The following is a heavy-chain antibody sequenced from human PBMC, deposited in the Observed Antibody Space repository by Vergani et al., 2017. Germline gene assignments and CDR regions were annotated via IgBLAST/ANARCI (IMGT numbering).Heavy chain of an antibody. D-gene: IGHD3-10*01. CDR3: ARVGKTYYYGSGSYYWFDP. V-gene: IGHV4-39*07. Sequence: QLQLQESGPGLVKPSETLSLTCTVSGGSISSSSYYWGWIRQPPGKGLEWIGNIYYSGSTYYNTSLKSRVTISVDTSKNQFSLKLSSVTAADTAVYYCARVGKTYYYGSGSYYWFDPWGQGTLVTVSS. J-gene: IGHJ5*02. CDR1: GGSISSSSYY. CDR2: IYYSGST.